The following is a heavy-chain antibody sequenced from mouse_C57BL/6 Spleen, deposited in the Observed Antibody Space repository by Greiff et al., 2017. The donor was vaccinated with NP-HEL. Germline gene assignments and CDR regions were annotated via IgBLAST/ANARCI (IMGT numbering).Heavy chain of an antibody. D-gene: IGHD1-1*01. J-gene: IGHJ4*01. CDR2: ISDGGSYT. CDR1: GFTFSSYA. Sequence: DVQLVESGGGLVKPGGSLKLSCAASGFTFSSYAMSWVRQTPEKRLEWVATISDGGSYTYYPDNVKGRFTISSDNAKNNLYLQMSHLTSEDTAMYYCGRERKYDYGRGAMDYWGQGTSVTVSS. V-gene: IGHV5-4*01. CDR3: GRERKYDYGRGAMDY.